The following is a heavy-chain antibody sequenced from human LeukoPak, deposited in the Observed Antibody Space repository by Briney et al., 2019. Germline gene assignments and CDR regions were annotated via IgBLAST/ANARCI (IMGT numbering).Heavy chain of an antibody. CDR3: ARDSNYYDSSGYYWEY. D-gene: IGHD3-22*01. J-gene: IGHJ4*02. CDR2: ISGSGGST. V-gene: IGHV3-23*01. Sequence: GGSLRLSCAASGFTFSSYAMSWVRQAPGKGLEWVSAISGSGGSTYYADSVKGRFTISRDNSKNTLYLQMNSLRAEDTAVYYCARDSNYYDSSGYYWEYWGQGTLVTVSS. CDR1: GFTFSSYA.